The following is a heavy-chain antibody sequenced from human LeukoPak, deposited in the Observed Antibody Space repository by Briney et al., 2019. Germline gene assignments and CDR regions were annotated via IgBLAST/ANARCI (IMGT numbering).Heavy chain of an antibody. CDR1: GGSISSSAYS. J-gene: IGHJ4*02. D-gene: IGHD2-2*01. CDR3: ARQYGAGYSSTWYFDY. Sequence: PSETLSLTCTVSGGSISSSAYSWGWIRQPPGKGLEWTGNIYHSGNIYYNASLKSRVAISVDTSKNQFSLKLNSVTATDTAVYHCARQYGAGYSSTWYFDYWGQGTLVTVSS. CDR2: IYHSGNI. V-gene: IGHV4-39*01.